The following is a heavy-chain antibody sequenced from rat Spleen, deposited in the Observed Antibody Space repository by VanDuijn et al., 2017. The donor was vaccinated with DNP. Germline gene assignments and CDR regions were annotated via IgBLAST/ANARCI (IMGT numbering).Heavy chain of an antibody. Sequence: EVQLVESGGGLVQPGRSLKLSCEASGFTFSNYYMAWVRQAPTKGLEWVTYISTGGGNTYYRDSVKGRFTISRDNAKSTLYLQMDSLRSEDTATYYCVSRPPPTRGPFDYWGQGVTVTVSS. D-gene: IGHD1-4*01. CDR1: GFTFSNYY. V-gene: IGHV5-25*01. J-gene: IGHJ2*01. CDR3: VSRPPPTRGPFDY. CDR2: ISTGGGNT.